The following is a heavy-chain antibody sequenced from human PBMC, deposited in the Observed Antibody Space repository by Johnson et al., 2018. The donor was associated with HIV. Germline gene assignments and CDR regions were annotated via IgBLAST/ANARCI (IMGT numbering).Heavy chain of an antibody. D-gene: IGHD6-13*01. CDR3: ARGGGSSSWYQADAFDI. CDR2: IYSDGST. V-gene: IGHV3-66*02. J-gene: IGHJ3*02. CDR1: GFTVSSNY. Sequence: EVQLVESGGGLVQPGGSLRLSCVASGFTVSSNYISWVRQAPGRGLEWVSLIYSDGSTYYADSVKGRFTISRDDSKNTLYVQMNSLRPEDTAVYYWARGGGSSSWYQADAFDIWGQGTRVTVSS.